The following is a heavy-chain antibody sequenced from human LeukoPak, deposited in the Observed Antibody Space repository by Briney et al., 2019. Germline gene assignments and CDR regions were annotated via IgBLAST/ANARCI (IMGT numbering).Heavy chain of an antibody. CDR2: IYTSGTI. V-gene: IGHV4-4*07. Sequence: PAETLSLPCTVSGFSIGSYSLRWIRQPAGKGLEWIGSIYTSGTINYNPSLQSRITTSADTSTNQFSLTLSSVTAPDTPVFYCARYYCDSSGYRQDVFDLWGGGTMVSV. D-gene: IGHD3-22*01. CDR3: ARYYCDSSGYRQDVFDL. CDR1: GFSIGSYS. J-gene: IGHJ3*01.